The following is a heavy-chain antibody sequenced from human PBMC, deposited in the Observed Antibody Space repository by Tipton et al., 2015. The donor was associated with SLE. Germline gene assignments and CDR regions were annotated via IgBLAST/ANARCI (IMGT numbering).Heavy chain of an antibody. Sequence: GLVKPSETLSLTCVVYGGSFSSYSWSWIRQAPGKGLEWIGEISHIGRTNCNPSLKSRVAMSVDTSKNQFSLKLRSVTAADTAVYYCARVQPSMVVVVGAFDIWGQGKMVTVSS. CDR1: GGSFSSYS. D-gene: IGHD2-21*01. CDR2: ISHIGRT. CDR3: ARVQPSMVVVVGAFDI. J-gene: IGHJ3*02. V-gene: IGHV4-34*01.